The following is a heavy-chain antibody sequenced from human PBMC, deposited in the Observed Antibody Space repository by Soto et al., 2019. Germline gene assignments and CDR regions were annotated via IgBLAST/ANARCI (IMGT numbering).Heavy chain of an antibody. D-gene: IGHD4-4*01. CDR3: ARGSNHFDY. J-gene: IGHJ4*02. CDR1: GFTFSSSG. V-gene: IGHV3-30*03. Sequence: GGSLRLSCAASGFTFSSSGMHWVRQAPGKGLEWVAVTSFDGSSGYYADSVRGRFTISRDNSNNTLYLQMNSLRAEDTAVYYCARGSNHFDYWGQGTLVTVSS. CDR2: TSFDGSSG.